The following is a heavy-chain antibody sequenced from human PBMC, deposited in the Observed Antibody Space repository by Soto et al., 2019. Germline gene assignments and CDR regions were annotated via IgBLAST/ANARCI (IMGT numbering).Heavy chain of an antibody. CDR1: GGTFSSYA. Sequence: QVQLVQSGAEVKKPGSSVKVSCKASGGTFSSYAISWVRQAPGQGLEWMGGIIPIFGTANYAQKFQGRGKITADESTSTAYMELSSLSSEDTAVYYCAGFLVRVPPYYYYGMDVWGQGTTVTVSS. D-gene: IGHD1-1*01. CDR3: AGFLVRVPPYYYYGMDV. J-gene: IGHJ6*02. V-gene: IGHV1-69*01. CDR2: IIPIFGTA.